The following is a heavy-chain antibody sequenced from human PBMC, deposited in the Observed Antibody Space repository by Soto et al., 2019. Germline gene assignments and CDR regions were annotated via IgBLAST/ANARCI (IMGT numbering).Heavy chain of an antibody. V-gene: IGHV4-4*02. Sequence: PSETLSLTCAVSGGSISSSNWWSWVRQPPGKGLEWIGEIYHSGSTNYNPSLKSRVTISVDKSKNQFSLKLSSVTAADTAVYYCARAIWGLNYDILTGPLDYWGQGTLVTVSS. J-gene: IGHJ4*02. CDR1: GGSISSSNW. CDR3: ARAIWGLNYDILTGPLDY. D-gene: IGHD3-9*01. CDR2: IYHSGST.